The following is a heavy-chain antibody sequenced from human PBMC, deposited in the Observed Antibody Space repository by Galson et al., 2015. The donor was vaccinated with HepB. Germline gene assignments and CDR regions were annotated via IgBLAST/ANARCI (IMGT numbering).Heavy chain of an antibody. J-gene: IGHJ5*02. CDR2: ISAYNGNT. CDR1: GYTFTSYG. Sequence: QSGAEVKKPGESLKISCKASGYTFTSYGISWVRQAPGQGLEWMGWISAYNGNTNYAQKLQGRVTMTTDTSTSTAYMELRSLRSDDTAVYYCATRRDSSGYSYRESWGQGTLVTVSS. V-gene: IGHV1-18*04. D-gene: IGHD3-22*01. CDR3: ATRRDSSGYSYRES.